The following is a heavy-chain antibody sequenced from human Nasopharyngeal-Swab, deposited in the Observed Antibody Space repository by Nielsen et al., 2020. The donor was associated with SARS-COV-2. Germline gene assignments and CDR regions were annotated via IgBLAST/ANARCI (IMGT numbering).Heavy chain of an antibody. CDR2: IYHSGST. D-gene: IGHD6-13*01. Sequence: PGKGLEWIGEIYHSGSTNYNPSLKSRVTISVDKSKNQFSLKLTSVTAADTAVYYCARRPGGIAAAGDAFDIWGQGTMVTVSS. CDR3: ARRPGGIAAAGDAFDI. V-gene: IGHV4-4*02. J-gene: IGHJ3*02.